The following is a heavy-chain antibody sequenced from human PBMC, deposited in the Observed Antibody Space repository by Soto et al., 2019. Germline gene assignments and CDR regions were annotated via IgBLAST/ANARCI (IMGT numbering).Heavy chain of an antibody. J-gene: IGHJ4*02. D-gene: IGHD3-22*01. V-gene: IGHV3-7*03. CDR1: GFTFSSYS. CDR2: IKPDGSDK. CDR3: ARILSSSARDY. Sequence: GESLRLSCAASGFTFSSYSMSWVRQAPGKGLQWVASIKPDGSDKYYMDSVKGRFAISRDNAKNSLYLQMNSLRAEDTALYYCARILSSSARDYWGQGALVTVSS.